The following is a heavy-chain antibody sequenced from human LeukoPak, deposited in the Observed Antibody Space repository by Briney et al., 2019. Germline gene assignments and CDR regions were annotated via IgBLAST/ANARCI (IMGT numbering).Heavy chain of an antibody. D-gene: IGHD3-22*01. CDR2: INPNSGGT. CDR3: ARVIYYDSSGYYDLDP. J-gene: IGHJ5*02. CDR1: GYTFTGYY. V-gene: IGHV1-2*02. Sequence: GASVKVSCKASGYTFTGYYMHWVRQAPGQGLEWMGWINPNSGGTNYAQKFQGRVTMTRDTSISKAYMELSRLRSDDTAVYYCARVIYYDSSGYYDLDPWGQGTLVTVSS.